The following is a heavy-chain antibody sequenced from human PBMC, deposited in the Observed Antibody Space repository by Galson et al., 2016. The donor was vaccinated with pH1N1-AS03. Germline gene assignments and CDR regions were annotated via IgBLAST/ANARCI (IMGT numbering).Heavy chain of an antibody. J-gene: IGHJ6*02. CDR3: ARRNPNPNFAIWYQHDYGMDL. D-gene: IGHD2-2*01. Sequence: SLRLSCAASGFTFSMSCIHWVRQAPGKGLEWVSRISNDGRNVRYADFVKGRFAVSRDNAKNTVFLQMNSLRADDTAVYFCARRNPNPNFAIWYQHDYGMDLRGQGTTVTVSS. CDR1: GFTFSMSC. CDR2: ISNDGRNV. V-gene: IGHV3-74*01.